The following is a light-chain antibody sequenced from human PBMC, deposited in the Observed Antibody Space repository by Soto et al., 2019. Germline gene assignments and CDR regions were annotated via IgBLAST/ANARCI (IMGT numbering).Light chain of an antibody. J-gene: IGKJ4*01. CDR1: QSVRSRY. CDR2: DAS. Sequence: DIVLTQSPGTLSLSPGARATLSCRASQSVRSRYLAWYQQKAGQAPRLLIYDASRRATGIPDRFSGSGSGTDFTLTISRLEPEDFAVYYCQQYGSSVTFGGGTKVEIK. CDR3: QQYGSSVT. V-gene: IGKV3-20*01.